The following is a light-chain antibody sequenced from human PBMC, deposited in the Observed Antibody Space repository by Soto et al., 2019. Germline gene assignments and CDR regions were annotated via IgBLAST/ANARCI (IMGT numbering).Light chain of an antibody. CDR3: QQYNIWPLT. Sequence: ETPMTQSPVTLSVSPGERVTLSCRASQSVSSDLAWYHKKPGQPPRLLIYGAATRATGIAARFKGSGSGTEYTLTNNSLQSAEFALYYCQQYNIWPLTFGGATRVQIK. CDR1: QSVSSD. CDR2: GAA. V-gene: IGKV3-15*01. J-gene: IGKJ4*01.